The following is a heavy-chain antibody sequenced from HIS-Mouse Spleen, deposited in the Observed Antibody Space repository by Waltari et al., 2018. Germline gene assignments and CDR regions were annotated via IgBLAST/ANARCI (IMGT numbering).Heavy chain of an antibody. V-gene: IGHV4-39*07. CDR3: AREIPYSSSWYDWYFDL. J-gene: IGHJ2*01. D-gene: IGHD6-13*01. CDR2: IYYSGRT. Sequence: QLQLQESGPGLVKPSETLSLTCTVSGGSISSSSYYWGWIRQPPGKGLEWNGSIYYSGRTYDNPSLKSRVTISVDTSKNQFSLKLSSVTAADTAVYYCAREIPYSSSWYDWYFDLWGRGTLVTVSS. CDR1: GGSISSSSYY.